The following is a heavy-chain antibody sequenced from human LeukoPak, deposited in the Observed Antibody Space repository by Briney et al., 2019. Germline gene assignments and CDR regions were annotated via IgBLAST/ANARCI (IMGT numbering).Heavy chain of an antibody. Sequence: GGSLRLSCAASGFTFSSYGMHWVRQAPGKGLEWVAVIWYDGSNKYYADSVKGRFTISRDNSKNTLYLQTNSLRAEDTAVYYCAKEFGSSWYYFDYWGQGTLVTVSS. V-gene: IGHV3-33*06. D-gene: IGHD6-13*01. CDR3: AKEFGSSWYYFDY. CDR1: GFTFSSYG. J-gene: IGHJ4*02. CDR2: IWYDGSNK.